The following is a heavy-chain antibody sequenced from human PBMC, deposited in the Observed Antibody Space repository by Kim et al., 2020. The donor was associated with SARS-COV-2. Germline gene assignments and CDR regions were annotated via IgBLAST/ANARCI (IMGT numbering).Heavy chain of an antibody. Sequence: SETLSLTCTVSGGSISSSSGYYWGWLRQPPGKGLEWIGDLYYGGSTYYNPPPKRRVTISADTSKNQCSLNLSSATAAGTAMYYCARRGTRTMSTLLVPWGQGTLIAVSS. J-gene: IGHJ5*02. D-gene: IGHD3-16*01. V-gene: IGHV4-39*01. CDR3: ARRGTRTMSTLLVP. CDR2: LYYGGST. CDR1: GGSISSSSGYY.